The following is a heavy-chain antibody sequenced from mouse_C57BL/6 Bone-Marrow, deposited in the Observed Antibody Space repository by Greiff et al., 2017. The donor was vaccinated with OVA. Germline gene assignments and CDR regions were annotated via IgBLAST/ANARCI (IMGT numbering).Heavy chain of an antibody. V-gene: IGHV5-15*01. D-gene: IGHD1-1*01. Sequence: DVKLVESGGGLVQPGGSLKLSCAASGFTFSDYGMAWVRQAPRKGPEWVAFISNLAYSIYYADTVTGRFTISRENAKNTLYLEMSSLRSEDTAMYYCARLDYYGSSHFDYWGQGTTRTVSS. CDR3: ARLDYYGSSHFDY. J-gene: IGHJ2*01. CDR1: GFTFSDYG. CDR2: ISNLAYSI.